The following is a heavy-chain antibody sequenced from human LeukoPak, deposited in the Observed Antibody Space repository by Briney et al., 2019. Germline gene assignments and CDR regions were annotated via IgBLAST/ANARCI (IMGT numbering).Heavy chain of an antibody. CDR2: IKQDGSEK. CDR3: ARARDSYDFWSGYLYYFDY. V-gene: IGHV3-7*01. D-gene: IGHD3-3*01. Sequence: GGSLRLSCAASGFTFSSYWMSWVRQAPGKGLEWVANIKQDGSEKYYVDSVKGRFTISRDNAKNSLYLQMNSQRAEDTAVYYCARARDSYDFWSGYLYYFDYWGQGTLVTVSS. J-gene: IGHJ4*02. CDR1: GFTFSSYW.